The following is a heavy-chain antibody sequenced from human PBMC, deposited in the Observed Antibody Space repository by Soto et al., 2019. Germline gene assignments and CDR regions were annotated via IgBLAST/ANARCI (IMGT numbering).Heavy chain of an antibody. CDR1: GGTFSSYT. CDR2: IIPILGIA. V-gene: IGHV1-69*02. Sequence: QVQLVQSGAEVKKPGSSVKVSCKASGGTFSSYTISWVRQAPGQGLEWMGRIIPILGIANYAQKFQGRVTITADKSTSTAYMELSSLSSEDTAVYYCARVGEGATVTPRYYYYGMDVWGQGTTVTVSS. D-gene: IGHD4-17*01. CDR3: ARVGEGATVTPRYYYYGMDV. J-gene: IGHJ6*02.